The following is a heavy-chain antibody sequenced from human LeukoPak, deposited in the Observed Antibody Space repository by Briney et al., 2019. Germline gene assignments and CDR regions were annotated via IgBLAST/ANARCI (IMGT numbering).Heavy chain of an antibody. D-gene: IGHD6-13*01. CDR2: IIPIFGTA. CDR1: GGTFSSYA. V-gene: IGHV1-69*13. Sequence: GASVKVSCKASGGTFSSYAISWVRQAPGQGLEWMGGIIPIFGTANYAQKFQGRVTITADESTSTAYMELSSLRSEDTAAYYCARGFPIAAARYYYYGMDVWGQGTTVTVSS. CDR3: ARGFPIAAARYYYYGMDV. J-gene: IGHJ6*02.